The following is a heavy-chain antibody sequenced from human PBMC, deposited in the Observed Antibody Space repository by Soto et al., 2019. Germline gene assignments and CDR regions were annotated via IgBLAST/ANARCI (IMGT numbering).Heavy chain of an antibody. Sequence: HPGGSLRLSCAASGFTFSSYAMSWVRQAPGKGLEWVSAISGSGGSTYYADSVKGRFTISRDNSKNTLYLQMNSLRAEDTAVYYCAKDHGPTMVRGVGCDAFDIWGQGTMVTVSS. V-gene: IGHV3-23*01. CDR2: ISGSGGST. CDR1: GFTFSSYA. CDR3: AKDHGPTMVRGVGCDAFDI. D-gene: IGHD3-10*01. J-gene: IGHJ3*02.